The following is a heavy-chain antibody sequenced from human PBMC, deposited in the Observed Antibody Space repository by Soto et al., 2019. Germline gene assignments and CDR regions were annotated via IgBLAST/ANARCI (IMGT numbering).Heavy chain of an antibody. D-gene: IGHD3-10*01. V-gene: IGHV4-59*01. J-gene: IGHJ6*02. CDR2: IYYSEST. CDR3: ARGDPLLWFGEKVYYGMDV. Sequence: QVQLQESGPGLVKPSETLSLTCTVSGGSISSYYWSWIRQPPGKGLEWLGYIYYSESTNYNHSLKSRVTISVDTSKNQISLKLSSVSAAETAMYYCARGDPLLWFGEKVYYGMDVWGQGTTVTVSS. CDR1: GGSISSYY.